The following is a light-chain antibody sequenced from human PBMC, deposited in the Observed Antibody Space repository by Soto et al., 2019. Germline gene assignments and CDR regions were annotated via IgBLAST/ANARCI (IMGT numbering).Light chain of an antibody. J-gene: IGKJ1*01. CDR2: GAS. CDR1: QSVSSSY. V-gene: IGKV3-20*01. Sequence: EIVLTQSPGTLSLSPGERATLSCRASQSVSSSYLAWYQQKPGQAPRLLIYGASSRATGIPDRSSGSGSGTDFTLTISRLEPEDFAVYYCQQYGSSPRTFGQGTKVEI. CDR3: QQYGSSPRT.